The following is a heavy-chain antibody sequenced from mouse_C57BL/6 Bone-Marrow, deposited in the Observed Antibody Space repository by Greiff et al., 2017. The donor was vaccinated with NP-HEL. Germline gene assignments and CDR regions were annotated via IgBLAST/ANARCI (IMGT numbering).Heavy chain of an antibody. CDR1: GYTFTSYG. CDR2: IYPRSGNT. D-gene: IGHD1-1*01. J-gene: IGHJ3*01. V-gene: IGHV1-81*01. CDR3: ARKGPYYGSSWFAY. Sequence: QVQLQQSGAELARPGASVKLSCKASGYTFTSYGISWVTQRTGQSLEWIGEIYPRSGNTYYNEKFKGKATLTVDKSSSTAYMELRSLTSEDAAVYVCARKGPYYGSSWFAYWGQGTLVTVSA.